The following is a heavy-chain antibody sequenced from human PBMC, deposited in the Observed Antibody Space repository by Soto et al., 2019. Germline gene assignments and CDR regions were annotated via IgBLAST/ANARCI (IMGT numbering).Heavy chain of an antibody. V-gene: IGHV1-69*13. CDR1: GGTFSSYA. J-gene: IGHJ4*02. Sequence: SVKVSCKASGGTFSSYAISWVRQAPGQGLEWMGGIIPIFGTANYAQKFQGRVTITADESTSTAYMELSSLRSEDTAVYYCATYYDSSGYYYDVRYYFDYWGQGTLVTVSS. D-gene: IGHD3-22*01. CDR2: IIPIFGTA. CDR3: ATYYDSSGYYYDVRYYFDY.